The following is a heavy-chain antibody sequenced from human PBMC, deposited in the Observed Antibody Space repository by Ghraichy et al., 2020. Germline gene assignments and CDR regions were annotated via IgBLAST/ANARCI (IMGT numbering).Heavy chain of an antibody. CDR3: ARVPTR. J-gene: IGHJ4*02. Sequence: SQTLSLTCTVSGGSMDSYYWSWIRQPPGKGLEWIGYVYNSGLTDYNPSLKSRVTISLDTSKKQFFLNLTSVTAADTAVYYCARVPTRWGQGTLATVSS. V-gene: IGHV4-59*12. CDR1: GGSMDSYY. CDR2: VYNSGLT.